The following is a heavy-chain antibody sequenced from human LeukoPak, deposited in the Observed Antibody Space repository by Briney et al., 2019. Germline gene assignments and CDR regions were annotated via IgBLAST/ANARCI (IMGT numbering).Heavy chain of an antibody. D-gene: IGHD3-3*01. Sequence: SETPSLTCTVSGGSISSGSYYWSWIRQPAGKGLEWIGRICTSGSTNYNPSLKSRVTISVDTSKNQFSLKLSSVTAADTAVYYCASNSHDFWSGYYIDYWGQGTLVTVSS. J-gene: IGHJ4*02. CDR3: ASNSHDFWSGYYIDY. V-gene: IGHV4-61*02. CDR1: GGSISSGSYY. CDR2: ICTSGST.